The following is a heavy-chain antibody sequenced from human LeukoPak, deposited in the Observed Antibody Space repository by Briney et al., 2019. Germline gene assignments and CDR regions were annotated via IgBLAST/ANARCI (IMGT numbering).Heavy chain of an antibody. CDR1: GFRFSDYY. CDR3: AKGGIRYGYWFDH. V-gene: IGHV3-11*01. J-gene: IGHJ5*02. CDR2: ISSTGNSI. D-gene: IGHD3-10*01. Sequence: PGGSLRLSCAATGFRFSDYYMSWIRQAPGKGLEWVAYISSTGNSIFYAASVKGRFTISRDHAKNSLFLQLNSLRAEDTAVYYCAKGGIRYGYWFDHWGQGTLVTVSS.